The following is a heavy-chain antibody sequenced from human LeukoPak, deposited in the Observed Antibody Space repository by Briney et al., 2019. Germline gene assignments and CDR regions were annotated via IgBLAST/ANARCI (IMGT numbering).Heavy chain of an antibody. CDR1: GYTFTGYY. V-gene: IGHV1-2*04. J-gene: IGHJ4*02. CDR2: INPNSGGT. D-gene: IGHD3-22*01. Sequence: ASVKVSCKASGYTFTGYYMHWVRQAPGQGLEWMGWINPNSGGTNYAQKFQGWVTMTRDTSISTAYMELSRLRSDDTAVYYCARTMYCYDSSGRFDYWGQGTLVTVSS. CDR3: ARTMYCYDSSGRFDY.